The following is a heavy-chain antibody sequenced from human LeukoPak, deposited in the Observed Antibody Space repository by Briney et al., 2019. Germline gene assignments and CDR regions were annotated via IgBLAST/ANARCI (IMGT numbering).Heavy chain of an antibody. CDR2: INSDGSST. D-gene: IGHD3-10*01. CDR3: ARVLLWFGESDFDY. V-gene: IGHV3-74*01. Sequence: GGSLRLSCAASGFTFSSYWMHWVRQAPGKGVVWVSRINSDGSSTSYADSVKGRFTISRDNAKNTLYLQMNSLRAEDTAVYYCARVLLWFGESDFDYWGQGTLVTVSS. J-gene: IGHJ4*02. CDR1: GFTFSSYW.